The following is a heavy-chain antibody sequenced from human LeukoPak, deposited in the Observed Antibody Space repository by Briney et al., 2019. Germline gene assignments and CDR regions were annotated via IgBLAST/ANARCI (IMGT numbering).Heavy chain of an antibody. CDR1: GGSISSYY. CDR3: ARDEFGDFQGFDY. J-gene: IGHJ4*02. V-gene: IGHV4-59*01. Sequence: PSETLSLTCTVSGGSISSYYWSWIRQPPGKGLEWIGYIYYSGSTNYNPSLKSRVTLSLDSSKSQFALNVTSVTAADTAVYYCARDEFGDFQGFDYWGQGTRVTVSS. CDR2: IYYSGST. D-gene: IGHD4-17*01.